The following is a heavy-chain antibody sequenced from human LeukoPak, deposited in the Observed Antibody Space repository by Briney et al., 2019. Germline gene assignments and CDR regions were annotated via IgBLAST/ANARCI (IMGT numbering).Heavy chain of an antibody. Sequence: EASVNVSCTASGGTFSSHAISWVRQAPGQGLEWMGGIIPIFGTANYAQKFQGRVTITADESTSTAYMELSSLRSEDTAVYYCASHITVAGTDNYYYYGVDVWGQGTTVTVSS. CDR2: IIPIFGTA. J-gene: IGHJ6*02. V-gene: IGHV1-69*13. D-gene: IGHD6-19*01. CDR1: GGTFSSHA. CDR3: ASHITVAGTDNYYYYGVDV.